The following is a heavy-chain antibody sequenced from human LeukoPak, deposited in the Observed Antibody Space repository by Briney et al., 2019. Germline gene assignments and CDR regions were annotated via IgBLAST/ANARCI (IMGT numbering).Heavy chain of an antibody. D-gene: IGHD3-9*01. V-gene: IGHV1-2*02. CDR1: GYSVTGYY. CDR3: ALVYYDILTGNYYYYYGMDV. CDR2: INPNNGGT. J-gene: IGHJ6*02. Sequence: ASVKVSCKASGYSVTGYYIHWARQAPGQGLEWMAWINPNNGGTNYAQNFQGRVTMTRDTSISTAYMELSRLSSDGTAVYYCALVYYDILTGNYYYYYGMDVWGQGTTVTVSS.